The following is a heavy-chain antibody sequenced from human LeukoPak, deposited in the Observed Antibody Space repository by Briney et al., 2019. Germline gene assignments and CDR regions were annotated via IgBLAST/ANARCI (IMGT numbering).Heavy chain of an antibody. D-gene: IGHD5-24*01. CDR1: GFTFSDYS. CDR3: ARDVAGDDETATAPIDY. CDR2: ISSRSNYI. V-gene: IGHV3-21*01. Sequence: PGGSLRLSCAASGFTFSDYSMDWVRRAPGKGLEWVSSISSRSNYIYYADSVKGRFTISRDNAKNSLFLQMNSLRAEDTAVYYCARDVAGDDETATAPIDYWGQGTLVTVSS. J-gene: IGHJ4*02.